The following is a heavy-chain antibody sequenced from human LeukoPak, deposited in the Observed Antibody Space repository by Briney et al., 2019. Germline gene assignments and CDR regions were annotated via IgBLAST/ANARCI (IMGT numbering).Heavy chain of an antibody. Sequence: GRSLRLSCAASGFTFDDYAMHWVRQAPGKGLEWVSGISWNSGSIGYADSVKGRFTISRDNAKNSLYLQMNSLRAEDTALYYCAKGGAIMVRGVFGGNAFDIWGQGTMVTVSS. V-gene: IGHV3-9*01. CDR3: AKGGAIMVRGVFGGNAFDI. J-gene: IGHJ3*02. CDR2: ISWNSGSI. CDR1: GFTFDDYA. D-gene: IGHD3-10*01.